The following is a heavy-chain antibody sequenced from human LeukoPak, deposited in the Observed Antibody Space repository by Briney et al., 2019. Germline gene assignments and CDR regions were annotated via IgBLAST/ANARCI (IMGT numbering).Heavy chain of an antibody. J-gene: IGHJ4*02. CDR3: ARSYRGYYFDY. Sequence: SETLSLTCAVSGGSISSGGYYWSWIRQPPGKGLEWIGEINHSGSTNYNPSLKSRVTISVDTSKNQFSLKLSSVTAADTAVYYCARSYRGYYFDYWGQGTLVTVSS. CDR2: INHSGST. D-gene: IGHD3-10*01. CDR1: GGSISSGGYY. V-gene: IGHV4-34*01.